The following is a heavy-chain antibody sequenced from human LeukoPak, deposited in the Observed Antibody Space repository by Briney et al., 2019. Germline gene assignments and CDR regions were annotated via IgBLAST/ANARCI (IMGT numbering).Heavy chain of an antibody. CDR1: GGSISSGGYS. D-gene: IGHD3-22*01. CDR2: IYYNGNT. CDR3: ARVRGSRGYGADFDF. J-gene: IGHJ4*02. V-gene: IGHV4-39*07. Sequence: SETLSLTCAVSGGSISSGGYSWSWIRQPPGQGLEWIGSIYYNGNTYDNPSLKSRVTVSVSTSKNQFSLNLKSVTAADTAVYYCARVRGSRGYGADFDFWGQGTLVTVSS.